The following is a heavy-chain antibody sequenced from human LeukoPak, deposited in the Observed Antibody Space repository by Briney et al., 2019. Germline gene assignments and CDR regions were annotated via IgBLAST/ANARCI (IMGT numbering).Heavy chain of an antibody. Sequence: SDTLSHICAVYGGSFRCYYWIWIRQPPGKGLEWIGEINHSGSTSYNPSLKSRVTISVDMSKNQFSLKLSSVTAADTALYYCARGDIAARLNDWGQGTLVTVSS. V-gene: IGHV4-34*01. D-gene: IGHD6-6*01. CDR2: INHSGST. CDR3: ARGDIAARLND. J-gene: IGHJ4*02. CDR1: GGSFRCYY.